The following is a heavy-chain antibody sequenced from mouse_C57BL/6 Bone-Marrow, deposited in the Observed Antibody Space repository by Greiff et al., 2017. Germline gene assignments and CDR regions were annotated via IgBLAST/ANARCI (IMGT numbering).Heavy chain of an antibody. V-gene: IGHV5-15*01. CDR3: ARHYSNYPYYAMDY. J-gene: IGHJ4*01. CDR1: GFTFSDYG. Sequence: DVKLVESGGGLVQPGGSLKLSCAASGFTFSDYGMAWVRQAPRKGPEWVAFISNLAYSIYYADTVTGRFTISRENAKNTRYLEMSSLRSEDTAMYYCARHYSNYPYYAMDYWGQGTSVTVSS. D-gene: IGHD2-5*01. CDR2: ISNLAYSI.